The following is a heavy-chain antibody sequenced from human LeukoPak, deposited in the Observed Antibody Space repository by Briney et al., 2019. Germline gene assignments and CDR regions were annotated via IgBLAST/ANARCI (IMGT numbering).Heavy chain of an antibody. D-gene: IGHD6-13*01. CDR2: INPASGST. CDR3: ARANLHIAAAGREFNY. V-gene: IGHV1-46*01. Sequence: ASVKVSCKASGYTFTSYYMHRVRQAPGQGLEWMGVINPASGSTSFAQHFQGRVTMTRDMSTTTVYMELSSLKSEDTAVYYCARANLHIAAAGREFNYWGQGTLVTVSS. CDR1: GYTFTSYY. J-gene: IGHJ4*02.